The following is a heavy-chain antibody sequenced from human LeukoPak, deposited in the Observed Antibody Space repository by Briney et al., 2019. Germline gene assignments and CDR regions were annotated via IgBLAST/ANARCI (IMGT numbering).Heavy chain of an antibody. CDR2: IYYSGST. V-gene: IGHV4-4*02. CDR1: GGSISNTNW. J-gene: IGHJ4*02. D-gene: IGHD5-24*01. Sequence: IPSGTLSLTCGVSGGSISNTNWWTWVRQHPGKGLEWIGYIYYSGSTYYNPSLKSRVTISVDTSKNQFSLKLSSVTAADTAVYYCAREEGRWLHNWRGAIDYWGQGTLVTVSS. CDR3: AREEGRWLHNWRGAIDY.